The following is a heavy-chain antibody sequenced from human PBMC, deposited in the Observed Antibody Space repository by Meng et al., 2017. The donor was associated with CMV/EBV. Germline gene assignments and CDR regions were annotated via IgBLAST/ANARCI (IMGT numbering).Heavy chain of an antibody. V-gene: IGHV4-34*01. CDR1: GGSCSCYD. D-gene: IGHD5-18*01. CDR2: INHSGST. CDR3: ARGEKIQLPSVFDY. J-gene: IGHJ4*02. Sequence: GQLQQGGARPLMPSETLSPACAGYGGSCSCYDWGWDRQRPGKGLEWIGEINHSGSTNYNPSLKSRVTISVDTSKNPFSLKLSSVTAADTAVYYCARGEKIQLPSVFDYWGQGTLVTVSS.